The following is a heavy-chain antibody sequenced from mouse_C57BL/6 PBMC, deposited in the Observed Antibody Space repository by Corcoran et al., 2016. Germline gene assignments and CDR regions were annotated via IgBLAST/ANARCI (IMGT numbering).Heavy chain of an antibody. Sequence: QVQLQQSGAELARPGASVKLSCKASGYTFTSYGISWVKQRTGQGLEWIGEIYPRSGNTYYNEKFKGKTTLTADKSSSTAYMELRSLTSEDSAVYFCARKGLYAMDYWGQGTSVTVSS. J-gene: IGHJ4*01. V-gene: IGHV1-81*01. CDR2: IYPRSGNT. CDR1: GYTFTSYG. CDR3: ARKGLYAMDY.